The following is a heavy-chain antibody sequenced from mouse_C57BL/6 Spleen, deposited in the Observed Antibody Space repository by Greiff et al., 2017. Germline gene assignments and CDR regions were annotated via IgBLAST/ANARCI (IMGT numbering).Heavy chain of an antibody. J-gene: IGHJ4*01. Sequence: QVQLQQPGAELVRPGSSVKLSCKASGYTFTSYWMHWVKQRPIQGLEWIGNIDPSDSETHYNQKFKDKATLTVDKSSSTAYMQLSSLTSEDSAVYYCARNYYYGSSYECYAMDYWGQGTSVTVSS. D-gene: IGHD1-1*01. CDR3: ARNYYYGSSYECYAMDY. V-gene: IGHV1-52*01. CDR2: IDPSDSET. CDR1: GYTFTSYW.